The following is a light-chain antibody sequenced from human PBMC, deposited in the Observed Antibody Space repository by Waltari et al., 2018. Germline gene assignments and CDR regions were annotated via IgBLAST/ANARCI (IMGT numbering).Light chain of an antibody. J-gene: IGKJ3*01. V-gene: IGKV1-33*01. Sequence: DIQMTQSPSSLSASVGDRVTITCRSSQGINNYLSWYQQKPGKVPKRLIYYASSLESGVPSRFSGSGSGTDYTLTISSLQPEDIATDYCQQYDNFPFTFGPGTKLDIK. CDR1: QGINNY. CDR2: YAS. CDR3: QQYDNFPFT.